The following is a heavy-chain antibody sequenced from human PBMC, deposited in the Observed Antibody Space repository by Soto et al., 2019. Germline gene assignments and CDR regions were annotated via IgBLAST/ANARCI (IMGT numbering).Heavy chain of an antibody. CDR2: ISGSGGST. CDR3: AKDYKIAARPSRVAFDI. V-gene: IGHV3-23*01. CDR1: GFTFSSYA. Sequence: PGGSLRLSCAASGFTFSSYAMSWVRQAPGKGLEWVSAISGSGGSTYYADSVKGRFTISRDNPKNTLYLQMNSLRAEDTAVYYCAKDYKIAARPSRVAFDIWGQGTMVTVSS. D-gene: IGHD6-6*01. J-gene: IGHJ3*02.